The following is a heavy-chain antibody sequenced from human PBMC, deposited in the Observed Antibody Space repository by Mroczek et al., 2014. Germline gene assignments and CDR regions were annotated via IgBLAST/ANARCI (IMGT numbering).Heavy chain of an antibody. CDR1: GFTFSSYG. Sequence: ESGGGVVQPGRSLRLSCAASGFTFSSYGMHWVRQAPGKGLEWVAVISYDGSNKYYADSVKGRFTISRDNSKNTLYLQMNSLRAEDTAVYYCAKDRFMDYYFDYWGQGTLVTVSS. J-gene: IGHJ4*02. CDR2: ISYDGSNK. CDR3: AKDRFMDYYFDY. V-gene: IGHV3-30*18. D-gene: IGHD3/OR15-3a*01.